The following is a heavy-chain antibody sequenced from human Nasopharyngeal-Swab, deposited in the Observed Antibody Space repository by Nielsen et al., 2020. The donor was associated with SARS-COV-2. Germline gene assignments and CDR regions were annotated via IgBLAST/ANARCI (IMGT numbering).Heavy chain of an antibody. V-gene: IGHV1-18*01. CDR1: GYTFTTYG. CDR3: ARDVSYKFDT. J-gene: IGHJ5*02. D-gene: IGHD1-14*01. CDR2: VSANSGNT. Sequence: SVNVSCQASGYTFTTYGISWVRQAPGQGLEWLGWVSANSGNTYYAQKFQGRVTMTRDTSMSTAHMDLRSLGSDDTAVYYCARDVSYKFDTWGQGTLVTVSS.